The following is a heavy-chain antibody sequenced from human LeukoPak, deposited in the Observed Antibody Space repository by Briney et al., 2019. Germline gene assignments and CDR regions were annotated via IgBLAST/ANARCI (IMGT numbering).Heavy chain of an antibody. CDR1: GFTFSSYG. J-gene: IGHJ4*02. Sequence: GRSLRLSCAASGFTFSSYGMHWVRQAPGKGLEWVAVIWYDGNNKYYADSVKGRFTISGDNSKNTLYLQMNSLRAEDTAVYYCARSTSSEYDIYHFDYWGQGTLVTVSS. D-gene: IGHD3-9*01. CDR2: IWYDGNNK. V-gene: IGHV3-33*01. CDR3: ARSTSSEYDIYHFDY.